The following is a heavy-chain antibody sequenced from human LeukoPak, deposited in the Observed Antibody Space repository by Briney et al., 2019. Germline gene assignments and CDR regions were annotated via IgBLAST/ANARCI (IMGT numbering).Heavy chain of an antibody. Sequence: SVKISCKASGGTFSSYAISWVRQAPGQGLEWMGRIIPILGIANYAQKFQGRVTITADKSTSTAYMELSSLRSEDTAVYYCAGEEGIAAAAAIYYYGMDVWGEGTTVPVSS. D-gene: IGHD6-13*01. CDR2: IIPILGIA. V-gene: IGHV1-69*04. J-gene: IGHJ6*04. CDR1: GGTFSSYA. CDR3: AGEEGIAAAAAIYYYGMDV.